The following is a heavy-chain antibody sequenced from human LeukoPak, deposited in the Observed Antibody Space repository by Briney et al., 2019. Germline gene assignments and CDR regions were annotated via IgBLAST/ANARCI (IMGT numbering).Heavy chain of an antibody. CDR3: ARGYYYDSGTAFSTGY. CDR1: GFTFSSYA. Sequence: AGGSLRLSCAASGFTFSSYAMHWVRQAPGKGLEWVAVMSYDGSNKYYADSVKGRFTISRDNSKNTLYLQMNSLRAEDTAVYYCARGYYYDSGTAFSTGYWGQGTLVTVSS. CDR2: MSYDGSNK. V-gene: IGHV3-30-3*01. D-gene: IGHD3-22*01. J-gene: IGHJ4*02.